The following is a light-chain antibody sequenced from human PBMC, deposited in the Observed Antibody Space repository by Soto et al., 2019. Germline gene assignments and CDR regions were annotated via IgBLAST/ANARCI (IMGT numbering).Light chain of an antibody. J-gene: IGKJ5*01. CDR3: QQRSNWPLT. V-gene: IGKV3-11*01. Sequence: EIVMTQSPATLSVSPGERATLSCRASQSVSSNLAWYHQRPGQAPRVLIYDASNRATGIPARFSGSGSGTDFTLTISSLEPEDFAVYYCQQRSNWPLTFGQGTRLEIK. CDR2: DAS. CDR1: QSVSSN.